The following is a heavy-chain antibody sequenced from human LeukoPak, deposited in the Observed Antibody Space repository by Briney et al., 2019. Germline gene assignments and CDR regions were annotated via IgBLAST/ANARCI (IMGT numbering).Heavy chain of an antibody. CDR2: IYYSGST. D-gene: IGHD3-16*01. CDR1: GGSIASYY. J-gene: IGHJ4*02. V-gene: IGHV4-59*01. CDR3: ARDHGGYYFDY. Sequence: PPETLSLTCTVSGGSIASYYWSWFRQPPGKRLEWIGHIYYSGSTNYNPSLKSRVSISVDTSKNQFSLRLNSVTAADTAVYYCARDHGGYYFDYWGQGTLVTVSS.